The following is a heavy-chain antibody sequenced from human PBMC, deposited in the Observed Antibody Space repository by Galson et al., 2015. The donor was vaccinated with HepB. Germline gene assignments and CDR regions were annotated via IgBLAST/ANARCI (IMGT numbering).Heavy chain of an antibody. CDR2: INPNSGGT. D-gene: IGHD6-19*01. Sequence: SVKVSCKASGYTFTGYYMHWVRQAPGQGLEWMGWINPNSGGTNYAQKFQGRVTMTRDTSISTVYMELRRLRSDDTVVYYCARTRVPEAVAGTDDAFDIWGKGQWSPSLQ. CDR1: GYTFTGYY. V-gene: IGHV1-2*02. J-gene: IGHJ3*02. CDR3: ARTRVPEAVAGTDDAFDI.